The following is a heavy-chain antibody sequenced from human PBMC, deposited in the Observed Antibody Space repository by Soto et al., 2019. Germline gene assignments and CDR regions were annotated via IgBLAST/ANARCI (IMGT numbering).Heavy chain of an antibody. V-gene: IGHV4-31*03. CDR2: IYYSGST. Sequence: QVQLQESGPGLVKPSQTLSLTCTVSGGSISSGGYYWSWIRQHPGKGLEWIGYIYYSGSTYYNPSLKSRVTISVDTSKNQFSLKLSSVTAADTAAYYCASRAYSSSWGVDYWGQGTLVTVSS. J-gene: IGHJ4*02. CDR3: ASRAYSSSWGVDY. D-gene: IGHD6-13*01. CDR1: GGSISSGGYY.